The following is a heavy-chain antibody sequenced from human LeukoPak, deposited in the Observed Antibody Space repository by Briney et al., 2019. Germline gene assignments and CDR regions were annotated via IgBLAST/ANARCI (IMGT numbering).Heavy chain of an antibody. Sequence: SEILSLTCTVSGGSISSYYWSWIRQPPGKGLEWIGYIYYSGSTNYNPSLKSRVTISVDTSKNQFSLKLSSVTAADTAVYYCARHPTVTTAYNWFDPWGQGTLVTVSS. CDR1: GGSISSYY. D-gene: IGHD4-4*01. CDR3: ARHPTVTTAYNWFDP. CDR2: IYYSGST. J-gene: IGHJ5*02. V-gene: IGHV4-59*08.